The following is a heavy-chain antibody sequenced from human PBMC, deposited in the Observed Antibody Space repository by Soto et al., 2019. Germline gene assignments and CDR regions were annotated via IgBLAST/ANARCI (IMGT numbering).Heavy chain of an antibody. J-gene: IGHJ3*02. CDR2: IIPIFGTA. V-gene: IGHV1-69*13. D-gene: IGHD1-26*01. CDR3: ARDCRHSGSYYFAFDI. Sequence: GASVKVSCKASGGTFSSYAISWVRQAPGQGLEWMGGIIPIFGTANYAQKFQGRVTITADESTSTAYMELSSLRSEDTAVYYCARDCRHSGSYYFAFDIWGQGTMVTVSS. CDR1: GGTFSSYA.